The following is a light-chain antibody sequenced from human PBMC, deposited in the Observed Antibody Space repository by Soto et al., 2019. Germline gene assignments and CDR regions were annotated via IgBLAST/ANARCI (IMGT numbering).Light chain of an antibody. CDR2: ETS. CDR1: QGVVNH. V-gene: IGKV3-11*01. J-gene: IGKJ4*01. CDR3: QQRYSWPLS. Sequence: LVLTQSPATLSLSPGERATLSCRASQGVVNHLDWFEQKPGQAPRLLIYETSNRATGIPARFSGSGSGTDFTLTISSLEPEDFAVYYCQQRYSWPLSFGGGTKVEIK.